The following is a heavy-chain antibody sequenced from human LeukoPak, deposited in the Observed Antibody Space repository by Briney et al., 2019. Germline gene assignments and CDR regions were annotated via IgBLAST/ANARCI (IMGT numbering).Heavy chain of an antibody. CDR3: ARDLTMLGTPGDDFDY. D-gene: IGHD3-3*01. V-gene: IGHV3-74*01. CDR1: GFTFSSYW. J-gene: IGHJ4*02. Sequence: GGSLRLSCAASGFTFSSYWMHWVRQAPGKGLVWVTRINENGRTTSYADSVKGRFTISRDNAKNTVYLQMTSLRAEDTAIYYCARDLTMLGTPGDDFDYWGQGSLVTVSS. CDR2: INENGRTT.